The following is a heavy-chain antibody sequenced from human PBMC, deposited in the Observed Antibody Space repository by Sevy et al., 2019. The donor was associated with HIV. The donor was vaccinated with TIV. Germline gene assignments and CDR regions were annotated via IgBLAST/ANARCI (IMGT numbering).Heavy chain of an antibody. CDR1: GYTFTNYF. J-gene: IGHJ1*01. V-gene: IGHV1-18*01. D-gene: IGHD1-26*01. CDR3: ARAPSGSQGPGQYFHH. CDR2: ISRYDT. Sequence: ASVKVSCKTSGYTFTNYFITWVRQAPGQGLEWMGRISRYDTNYAQKFQGRVTMTTDTSTSTVYMELRSLKSDDTAVSYCARAPSGSQGPGQYFHHWGQGTLVTVSS.